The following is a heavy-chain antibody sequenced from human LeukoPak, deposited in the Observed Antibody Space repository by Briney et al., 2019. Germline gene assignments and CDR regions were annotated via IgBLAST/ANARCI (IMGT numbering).Heavy chain of an antibody. J-gene: IGHJ3*02. V-gene: IGHV3-21*04. CDR3: ARDYGSGAGTFDI. CDR1: GFTFSSYS. CDR2: ISSSSSYI. D-gene: IGHD3-10*01. Sequence: GGSLRLSCAASGFTFSSYSMNWVRQAPGKGLEWVSSISSSSSYIYYADSVKGRFTISGDNSKNTLYLQMNSLRAEDTAVYYCARDYGSGAGTFDIWGQGTMVTVSS.